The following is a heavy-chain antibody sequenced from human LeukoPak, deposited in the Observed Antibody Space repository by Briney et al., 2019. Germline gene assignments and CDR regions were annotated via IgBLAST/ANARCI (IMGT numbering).Heavy chain of an antibody. J-gene: IGHJ4*02. Sequence: GGSLRLSCAASGFTFRTSWMHWVRQAPGKGLVWVSFINRDGSSTNYVDSVKGRFTISRDNAKNSLYLQMNSLRAEDTAVYYCARGEDYGDYNYWGQGTLVTVSS. CDR3: ARGEDYGDYNY. V-gene: IGHV3-74*01. CDR1: GFTFRTSW. CDR2: INRDGSST. D-gene: IGHD4-17*01.